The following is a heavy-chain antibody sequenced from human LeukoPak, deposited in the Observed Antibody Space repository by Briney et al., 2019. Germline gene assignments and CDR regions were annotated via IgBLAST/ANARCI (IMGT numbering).Heavy chain of an antibody. CDR2: IKQDGSEK. CDR3: ARETEYYDFWSGYYL. D-gene: IGHD3-3*01. V-gene: IGHV3-7*03. J-gene: IGHJ4*02. Sequence: QTGGSLRLSCAASGFSFSNHWMSWVRQAPGKGLEWVANIKQDGSEKYYVDSVKGRFTISRDNAKNSLYLQMNSLRAEDTAVYYCARETEYYDFWSGYYLWGQGTLVTVSS. CDR1: GFSFSNHW.